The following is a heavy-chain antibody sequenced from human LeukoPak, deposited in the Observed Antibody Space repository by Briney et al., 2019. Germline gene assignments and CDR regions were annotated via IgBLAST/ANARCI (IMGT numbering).Heavy chain of an antibody. Sequence: GGSLRLSCAASGFTFNSYWMSWVRQAQGKGLEWVANIKQDGSEKYNVDSVEGRFTISRDNAKNSLYLQMNSLRAEDTAVYYCARDSYIPHVVVVAAPPGYWGQGTLVTVSS. CDR1: GFTFNSYW. CDR3: ARDSYIPHVVVVAAPPGY. J-gene: IGHJ4*02. CDR2: IKQDGSEK. V-gene: IGHV3-7*01. D-gene: IGHD2-15*01.